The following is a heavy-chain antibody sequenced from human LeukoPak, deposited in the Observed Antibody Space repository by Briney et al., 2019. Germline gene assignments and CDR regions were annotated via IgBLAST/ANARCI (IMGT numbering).Heavy chain of an antibody. D-gene: IGHD3-10*01. CDR2: INPNSGGT. CDR3: ARDLVGYYGSGSYPSDY. V-gene: IGHV1-2*02. CDR1: GYTFTGYY. J-gene: IGHJ4*02. Sequence: GASAKVSCKASGYTFTGYYMHWVRQAPGQGLEWMGWINPNSGGTNYAQKFQGRVTMTRDTSISTAYMELSRLRSDDTAVYYCARDLVGYYGSGSYPSDYWGQGTLVTVSS.